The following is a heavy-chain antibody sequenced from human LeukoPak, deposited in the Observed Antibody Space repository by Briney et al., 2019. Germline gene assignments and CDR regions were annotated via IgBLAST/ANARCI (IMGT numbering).Heavy chain of an antibody. V-gene: IGHV3-7*01. D-gene: IGHD1-26*01. CDR1: GFTFDDYG. CDR2: IKEDGSEK. J-gene: IGHJ4*02. CDR3: ARDKIVGATKLDY. Sequence: PGGSLRLSCATSGFTFDDYGMSWVRQAPGKGLEWVANIKEDGSEKRYVDSVKGRFTISRDNAKNSLYLQMNSLRAEDTAVYYCARDKIVGATKLDYWGQGTLVTVSS.